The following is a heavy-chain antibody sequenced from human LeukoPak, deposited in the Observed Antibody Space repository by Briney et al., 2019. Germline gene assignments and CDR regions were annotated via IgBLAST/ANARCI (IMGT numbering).Heavy chain of an antibody. CDR3: ARRLRTGGSFDY. V-gene: IGHV4-39*01. Sequence: SETLSLTCTVSGGSISSSSYYWGWIRQPPGKGLEYIGTIYYSGGTYYNPSLKSRVTISVDTSKSQFSLKLSSVTAADTAVYYCARRLRTGGSFDYWGQGTLVTVSS. CDR1: GGSISSSSYY. J-gene: IGHJ4*02. D-gene: IGHD3-16*01. CDR2: IYYSGGT.